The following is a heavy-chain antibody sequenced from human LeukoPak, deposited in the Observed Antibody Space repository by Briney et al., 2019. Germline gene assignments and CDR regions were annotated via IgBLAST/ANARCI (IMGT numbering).Heavy chain of an antibody. V-gene: IGHV4-4*07. CDR3: AREGDFWIGYSLHDYKDV. CDR2: IYTSGST. CDR1: GGSISSYY. D-gene: IGHD3-3*01. J-gene: IGHJ6*03. Sequence: SETLSLTCTFSGGSISSYYWSWIRQPAGKGLEWIGRIYTSGSTNYNPSLKSRVTMSVDTSKNQFSLKLSSVTAADTAVYYCAREGDFWIGYSLHDYKDVWGKGTTVTVSS.